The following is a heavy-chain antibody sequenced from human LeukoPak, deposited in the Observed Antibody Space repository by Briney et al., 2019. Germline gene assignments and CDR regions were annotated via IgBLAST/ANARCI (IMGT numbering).Heavy chain of an antibody. D-gene: IGHD3-16*01. V-gene: IGHV4-30-2*01. CDR3: ARGGRASYNWFDP. CDR2: IYHSGST. J-gene: IGHJ5*02. Sequence: ASETLSLTCAVSGGSISRGGYSWSWIRQPPGKGLEWIGYIYHSGSTYYNPSLKSRVTISVDRSKNQFSLKLSSVTAADTSGDYCARGGRASYNWFDPWGQGTLVTVSS. CDR1: GGSISRGGYS.